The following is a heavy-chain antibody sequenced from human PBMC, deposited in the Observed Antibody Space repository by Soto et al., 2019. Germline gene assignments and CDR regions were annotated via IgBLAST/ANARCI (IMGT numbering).Heavy chain of an antibody. V-gene: IGHV3-7*05. J-gene: IGHJ4*02. D-gene: IGHD6-19*01. CDR1: GFTFSSYW. CDR2: IKQDGSGK. CDR3: AKVGRGSGWYFSY. Sequence: QPGGSLRLSCAASGFTFSSYWMSWVRQAPGKGLEWVADIKQDGSGKYYADSVKGRFTISRDNAKNTLYLQMNSLRAEDTAVYYCAKVGRGSGWYFSYWGQGTLVTVSS.